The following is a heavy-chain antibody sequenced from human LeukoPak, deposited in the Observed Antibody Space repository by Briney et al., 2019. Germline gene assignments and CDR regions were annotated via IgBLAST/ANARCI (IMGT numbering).Heavy chain of an antibody. V-gene: IGHV1-69*02. CDR3: AGVRDGNWFDP. J-gene: IGHJ5*02. D-gene: IGHD5-24*01. CDR2: IIPISGIA. Sequence: GSSVKVSCKASGGTFSSYSISWVRQAPGQGLEWMGRIIPISGIANYAQKFQGRVTITADKSTSTAYMELSSLRSEDTAVYYCAGVRDGNWFDPWGQGTLVTVSS. CDR1: GGTFSSYS.